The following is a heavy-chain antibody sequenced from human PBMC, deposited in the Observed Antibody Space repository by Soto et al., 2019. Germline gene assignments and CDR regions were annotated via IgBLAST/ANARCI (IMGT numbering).Heavy chain of an antibody. D-gene: IGHD1-1*01. J-gene: IGHJ6*02. CDR2: ISYDGSNK. V-gene: IGHV3-30*18. CDR3: AKELLGYGHYYYYGMDV. Sequence: QVQLVESGGGVVQPGRSLRLSCAASGFTFSSYGMHWVRQAPGKGLEWLAVISYDGSNKYYADSVKGRFTISRDNSMNKLYQQMNSLRAEDTAVYYCAKELLGYGHYYYYGMDVWGQGTTVTVS. CDR1: GFTFSSYG.